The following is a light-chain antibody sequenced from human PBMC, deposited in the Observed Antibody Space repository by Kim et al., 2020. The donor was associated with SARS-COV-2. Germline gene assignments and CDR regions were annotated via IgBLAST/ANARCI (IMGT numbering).Light chain of an antibody. J-gene: IGKJ5*01. CDR2: EVS. CDR3: MQSLEPPIT. CDR1: RSLLYSDGTTF. Sequence: PASISCMSSRSLLYSDGTTFLNWFLQKPGQPPQLLIYEVSIRFSGVPDSFTGSGSGTDFPLKISRVEAEDVGIYYCMQSLEPPITFGQGTRLEIK. V-gene: IGKV2D-29*01.